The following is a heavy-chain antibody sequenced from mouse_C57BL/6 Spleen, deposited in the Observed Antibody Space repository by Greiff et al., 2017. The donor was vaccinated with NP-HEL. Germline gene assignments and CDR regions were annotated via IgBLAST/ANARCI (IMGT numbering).Heavy chain of an antibody. D-gene: IGHD6-5*01. Sequence: VQLQQSGPELVKPGASVKISCKASGYTFTDYYMNWVKQSHGKSLEWIGDINPNNGGTSYNQKFKGKATLTVDKSSSTAYMELRSLTSEDSAIYFCARSTGLPKGMDYWGQGTSVTVSS. J-gene: IGHJ4*01. CDR3: ARSTGLPKGMDY. V-gene: IGHV1-26*01. CDR2: INPNNGGT. CDR1: GYTFTDYY.